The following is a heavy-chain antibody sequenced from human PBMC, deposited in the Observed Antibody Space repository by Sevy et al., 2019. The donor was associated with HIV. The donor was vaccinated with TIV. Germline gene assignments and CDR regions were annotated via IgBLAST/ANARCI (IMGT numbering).Heavy chain of an antibody. V-gene: IGHV1-2*04. CDR3: AINLRLRRYSYGSFDY. CDR1: GYTFTGQY. CDR2: FNPNSGGT. Sequence: ASVKVSCKASGYTFTGQYIHWVRQAPGQGLEWMGLFNPNSGGTNYAQEFQGCVTMTRATCIRRAYMERSGLKSDVTDIYYWAINLRLRRYSYGSFDYWGQGTLVTVTS. J-gene: IGHJ4*02. D-gene: IGHD5-18*01.